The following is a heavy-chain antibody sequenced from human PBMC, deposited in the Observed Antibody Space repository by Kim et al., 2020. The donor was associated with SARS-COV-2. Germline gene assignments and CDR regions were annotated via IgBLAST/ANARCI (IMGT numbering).Heavy chain of an antibody. D-gene: IGHD5-18*01. Sequence: SETLSLTCAVYGGSLSDYHWGWIRQPPGKGLEWIGEIDHSGSTQDNPSLKSRVTISIDTSKNQFSLKLSSVTAADTAVYYCAREVSRWYSYGTYYWNFDLWGRCTLVTVSS. J-gene: IGHJ2*01. V-gene: IGHV4-34*01. CDR3: AREVSRWYSYGTYYWNFDL. CDR2: IDHSGST. CDR1: GGSLSDYH.